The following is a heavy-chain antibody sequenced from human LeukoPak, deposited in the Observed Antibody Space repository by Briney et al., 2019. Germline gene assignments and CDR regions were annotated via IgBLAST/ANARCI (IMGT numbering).Heavy chain of an antibody. J-gene: IGHJ4*02. CDR2: INHSGST. Sequence: SETLSLTCAVYGGSFSGYYWSWIRQPPGKGLEWIGEINHSGSTNYNPSLKSRVTISVDTSKNQFSLKLSSVTAADTAVYYCARATIAVAEYWGQGTLVTVSS. D-gene: IGHD6-19*01. CDR1: GGSFSGYY. CDR3: ARATIAVAEY. V-gene: IGHV4-34*01.